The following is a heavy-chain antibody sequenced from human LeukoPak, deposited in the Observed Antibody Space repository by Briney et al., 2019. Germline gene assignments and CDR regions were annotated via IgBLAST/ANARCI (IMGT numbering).Heavy chain of an antibody. J-gene: IGHJ3*02. CDR2: ISGSGGST. CDR3: AKESTRGYSYGYRDAFDI. D-gene: IGHD5-18*01. Sequence: PGGSLRLSCAASGFTFSSYAMSWVRQAPGKGLEWVSAISGSGGSTYYADSVKGRFTISRDNSKNTLYLQMNSLRAEDTAVYYCAKESTRGYSYGYRDAFDIWGQGTMVTVSS. CDR1: GFTFSSYA. V-gene: IGHV3-23*01.